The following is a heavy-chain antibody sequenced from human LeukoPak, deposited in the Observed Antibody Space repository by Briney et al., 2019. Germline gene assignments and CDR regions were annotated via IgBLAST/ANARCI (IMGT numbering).Heavy chain of an antibody. CDR3: ARERSGPYYYYYMDV. D-gene: IGHD3-3*01. J-gene: IGHJ6*03. CDR1: GYTFTSYG. CDR2: ISAYNGNT. Sequence: ASVKVSCKASGYTFTSYGISWVRQAPGQGLEWMGWISAYNGNTNYAQKLQGRVTMTTDTSTSTVYMELRSLRSDDTAVYYCARERSGPYYYYYMDVWGKGTTVTVSS. V-gene: IGHV1-18*01.